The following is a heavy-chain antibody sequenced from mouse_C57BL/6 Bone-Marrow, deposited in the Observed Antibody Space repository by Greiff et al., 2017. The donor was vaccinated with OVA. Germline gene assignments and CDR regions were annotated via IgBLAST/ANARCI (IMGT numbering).Heavy chain of an antibody. CDR2: IHPSDSDT. CDR3: AIGECNPWFAY. Sequence: QVQLQQPGAELVKPGASVKVSCKASGYTFTSYWMHWVKQRPGQGLEWIGRIHPSDSDTNYNQKFKGKATLTVEKSSSTAYMQLSSLTSEDSAVYYCAIGECNPWFAYWGQGTLVTVSA. V-gene: IGHV1-74*01. CDR1: GYTFTSYW. D-gene: IGHD2-1*01. J-gene: IGHJ3*01.